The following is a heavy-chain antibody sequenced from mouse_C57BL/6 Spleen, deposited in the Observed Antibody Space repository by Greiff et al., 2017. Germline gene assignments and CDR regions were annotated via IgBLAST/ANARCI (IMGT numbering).Heavy chain of an antibody. J-gene: IGHJ4*01. V-gene: IGHV1-64*01. Sequence: VQLQQPGAELVKPGASVKLSCKASGYTFTSYWMHWVKQRPGQGLEWIGMIHPNSGSTNYNEKFKSKATLTVDKSSSTSYMQLSSLTSEDSAVYYCAQTAQASAMDYWGQGTSVTVSS. CDR1: GYTFTSYW. CDR3: AQTAQASAMDY. CDR2: IHPNSGST. D-gene: IGHD3-2*02.